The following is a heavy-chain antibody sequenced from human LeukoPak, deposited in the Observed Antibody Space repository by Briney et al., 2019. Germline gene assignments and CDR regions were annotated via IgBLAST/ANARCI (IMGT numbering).Heavy chain of an antibody. CDR1: GGSISNGDYY. Sequence: SETLSLTCTVSGGSISNGDYYWSWIRQPPGKGLECIGYIYHSGSTYYNPSLKSRVTISVDRSKNQFSLKLSSVTVADTAMYCCARIPIAAAGRFYFYYMDVWGKGTTVTVSS. D-gene: IGHD6-13*01. CDR2: IYHSGST. V-gene: IGHV4-30-2*01. CDR3: ARIPIAAAGRFYFYYMDV. J-gene: IGHJ6*03.